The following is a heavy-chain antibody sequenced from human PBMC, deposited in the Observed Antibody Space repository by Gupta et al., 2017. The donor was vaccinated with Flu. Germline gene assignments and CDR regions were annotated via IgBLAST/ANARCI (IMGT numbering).Heavy chain of an antibody. CDR2: IDSAGSGT. V-gene: IGHV3-74*01. CDR1: GFTFSNYW. Sequence: CAASGFTFSNYWMHWVRQVPGKGLVWVSRIDSAGSGTSYADSAKGRFTISRDNAKNTVHLQMNSLRAEDTAVYYCGTVFEYWGPGTLVTVSS. J-gene: IGHJ4*02. CDR3: GTVFEY.